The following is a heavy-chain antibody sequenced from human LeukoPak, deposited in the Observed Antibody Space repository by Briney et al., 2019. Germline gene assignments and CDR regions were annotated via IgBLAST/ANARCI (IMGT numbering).Heavy chain of an antibody. J-gene: IGHJ4*02. Sequence: ASVKVSCKASGYIITSHGISWVRQAPGQGLEWMGWISGNNADTNYAQKFQGRVTMTTDTSMSTAYMELTSLRSDDTAVYYCARLRAGYMLDYWGQGTLVTVSS. CDR1: GYIITSHG. CDR3: ARLRAGYMLDY. V-gene: IGHV1-18*01. CDR2: ISGNNADT. D-gene: IGHD5-18*01.